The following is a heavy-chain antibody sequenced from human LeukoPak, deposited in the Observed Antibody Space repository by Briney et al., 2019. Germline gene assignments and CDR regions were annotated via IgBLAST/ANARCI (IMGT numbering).Heavy chain of an antibody. CDR3: ARMASYGDYGWFDP. Sequence: SETLSLTCTVSGGSISSGGYYWSWIRQHPGKGLEWIGYIYYSGSTYYNPSLKSRVTISVDTSKNQFSLKLSSVTAADTAAYYCARMASYGDYGWFDPWGQGTLVTVSS. CDR1: GGSISSGGYY. J-gene: IGHJ5*02. CDR2: IYYSGST. D-gene: IGHD4-17*01. V-gene: IGHV4-31*03.